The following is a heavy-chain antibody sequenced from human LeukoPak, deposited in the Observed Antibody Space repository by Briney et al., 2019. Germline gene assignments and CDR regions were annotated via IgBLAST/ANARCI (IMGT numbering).Heavy chain of an antibody. CDR3: AKVAVAVRTPYLPMDV. Sequence: PGGSLRLSCAASGFTFSSYAMSWVRQAPGKGLEWVSAISGSGGSTYYADSVKGRFTISRDNSKNTLYLQMNSLRAEDTAVYYCAKVAVAVRTPYLPMDVWGKGTTVTVSS. V-gene: IGHV3-23*01. CDR1: GFTFSSYA. D-gene: IGHD6-19*01. J-gene: IGHJ6*04. CDR2: ISGSGGST.